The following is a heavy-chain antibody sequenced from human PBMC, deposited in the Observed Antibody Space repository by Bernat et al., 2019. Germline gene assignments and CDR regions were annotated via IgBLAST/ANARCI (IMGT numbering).Heavy chain of an antibody. D-gene: IGHD3-22*01. Sequence: QLQLQESGPGLVKPSETLSLTCTVSGCSISSSSYYWGWIRQPPGKGLEWIGSIYYSGSTYYNPSLKSRVTISVDTSKNQFSLKLSSVTAADTAVYYCARHGFGITMIVVAGDAFDIWGQGTMVTVSS. CDR1: GCSISSSSYY. V-gene: IGHV4-39*01. J-gene: IGHJ3*02. CDR3: ARHGFGITMIVVAGDAFDI. CDR2: IYYSGST.